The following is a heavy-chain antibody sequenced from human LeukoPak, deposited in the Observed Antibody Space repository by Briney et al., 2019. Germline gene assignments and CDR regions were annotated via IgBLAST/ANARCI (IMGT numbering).Heavy chain of an antibody. CDR3: ARVKYGDYLDAFDI. J-gene: IGHJ3*02. CDR2: MNPNSGNT. D-gene: IGHD4-17*01. CDR1: GYTFINYD. V-gene: IGHV1-8*01. Sequence: GASVKVSCKASGYTFINYDINWVRQATGQGLEWMGWMNPNSGNTGYAQKFQGRVTNTRNTSISTAYMELSSLRSEDTAVYYCARVKYGDYLDAFDIWGQGTMVTVSS.